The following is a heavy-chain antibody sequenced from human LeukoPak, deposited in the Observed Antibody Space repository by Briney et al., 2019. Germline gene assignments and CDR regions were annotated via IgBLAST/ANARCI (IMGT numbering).Heavy chain of an antibody. D-gene: IGHD3-3*01. CDR1: GFTFSSYG. J-gene: IGHJ4*02. Sequence: GGSLRLSCAASGFTFSSYGMHWVRQAPGKGLEWVAVISYDGSNKYYADSVKGRFTISRDNSKNTLYLQMNSLGAEDTAVYYCAEDRGIFGVVITYYFDYWGQGTLVTVSS. CDR3: AEDRGIFGVVITYYFDY. CDR2: ISYDGSNK. V-gene: IGHV3-30*18.